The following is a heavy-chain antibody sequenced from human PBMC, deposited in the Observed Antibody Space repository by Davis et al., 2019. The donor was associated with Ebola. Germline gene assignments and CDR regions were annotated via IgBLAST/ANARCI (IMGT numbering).Heavy chain of an antibody. CDR2: INHSGST. Sequence: MPSETLSLTCAVYGGSFSSYYWSWIRQPPGKGLEWIGEINHSGSTNYNPSLKSRVTISVDTSKNQFSLKLSSVTAADTAVYYCARLADYYYYGMDVWGQGTTVTVSS. V-gene: IGHV4-34*01. CDR3: ARLADYYYYGMDV. D-gene: IGHD6-6*01. CDR1: GGSFSSYY. J-gene: IGHJ6*02.